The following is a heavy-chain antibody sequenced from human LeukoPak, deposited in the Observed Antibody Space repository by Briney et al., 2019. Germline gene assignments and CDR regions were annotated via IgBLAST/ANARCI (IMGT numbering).Heavy chain of an antibody. CDR3: ARDPAFSY. J-gene: IGHJ4*02. V-gene: IGHV3-30*04. D-gene: IGHD2-2*01. CDR1: GFTFSSYV. CDR2: ISYDGSNE. Sequence: GGSLRLSCAASGFTFSSYVMHWARQAPGKGLEWVAIISYDGSNEYYADSVKGRFTISRDNSKNTLYLQMNSLRAEDTAVYYCARDPAFSYWGQGTLVTVSS.